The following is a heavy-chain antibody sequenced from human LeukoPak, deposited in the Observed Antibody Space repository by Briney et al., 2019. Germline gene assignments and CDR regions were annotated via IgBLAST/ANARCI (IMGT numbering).Heavy chain of an antibody. CDR3: TTGYSSGYIEDY. J-gene: IGHJ4*02. CDR1: GFRFSDAW. Sequence: GGSLRLSCAASGFRFSDAWMSWVRQAPGKGLEWVGRIKRKIDGERTDYVESVKGRFIISRDDSTSTLFLQMNSLKIEDTAVYYCTTGYSSGYIEDYWGQGTRVSVSS. D-gene: IGHD3-22*01. V-gene: IGHV3-15*01. CDR2: IKRKIDGERT.